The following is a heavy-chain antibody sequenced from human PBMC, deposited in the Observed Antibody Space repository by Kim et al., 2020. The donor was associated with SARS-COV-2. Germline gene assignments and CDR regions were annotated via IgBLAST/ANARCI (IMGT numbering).Heavy chain of an antibody. D-gene: IGHD2-21*01. J-gene: IGHJ6*02. CDR2: IIPIFGTA. V-gene: IGHV1-69*13. CDR1: GGTFSSYA. CDR3: ASFPGGGDYYYYGMDV. Sequence: SVKVSCKASGGTFSSYAISWVRQAPGQGLEWMGGIIPIFGTANYAQKFQGRVTITADESTSTAYMELSSLRSEDTAVYYCASFPGGGDYYYYGMDVWGQGTTVTVSS.